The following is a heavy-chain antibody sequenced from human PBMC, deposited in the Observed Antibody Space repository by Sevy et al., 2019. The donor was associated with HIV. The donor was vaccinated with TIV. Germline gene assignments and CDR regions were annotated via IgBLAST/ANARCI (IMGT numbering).Heavy chain of an antibody. V-gene: IGHV3-9*01. CDR2: ISWNSEAV. CDR1: AFTFSDYA. J-gene: IGHJ3*01. D-gene: IGHD2-15*01. CDR3: VRAKGYCYTNTCSGGSVNAFDV. Sequence: GGSLRLSCAASAFTFSDYAMHWVRQVPGKGLEWVSGISWNSEAVGYADSVKGRFTISRDNAQHSLFLQLNSLRVEDRALYYCVRAKGYCYTNTCSGGSVNAFDVWGRGTMVTVSS.